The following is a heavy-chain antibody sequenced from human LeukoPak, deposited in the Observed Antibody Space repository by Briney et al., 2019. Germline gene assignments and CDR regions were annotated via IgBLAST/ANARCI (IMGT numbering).Heavy chain of an antibody. J-gene: IGHJ4*02. D-gene: IGHD3-22*01. CDR1: GGSISSGDYY. V-gene: IGHV4-30-4*08. Sequence: PSQTLSLTCTVSGGSISSGDYYWSWIRQPPGKGLEWIGYIYYSGSTSYNPSLKSRVTISVDTSKNQFSLKLSSVTAADTAVYYCARYHYYDSSGYTYYFDYWGQGTLVTVSS. CDR3: ARYHYYDSSGYTYYFDY. CDR2: IYYSGST.